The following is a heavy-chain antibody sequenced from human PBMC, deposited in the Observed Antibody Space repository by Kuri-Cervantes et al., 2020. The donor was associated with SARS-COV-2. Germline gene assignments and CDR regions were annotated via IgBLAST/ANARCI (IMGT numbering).Heavy chain of an antibody. CDR1: GFTFSSYA. CDR2: ISGSGGST. D-gene: IGHD3-22*01. V-gene: IGHV3-23*01. J-gene: IGHJ2*01. Sequence: GGSLRLSCAASGFTFSSYAMSWVRQAPGKGLEWVSAISGSGGSTYYADSVKGRFTISRDNSKNTLYLQMNSLRAEDTAVYYCAKAAQRITMIVVVTGGGYFDLWGRGTLVTVSS. CDR3: AKAAQRITMIVVVTGGGYFDL.